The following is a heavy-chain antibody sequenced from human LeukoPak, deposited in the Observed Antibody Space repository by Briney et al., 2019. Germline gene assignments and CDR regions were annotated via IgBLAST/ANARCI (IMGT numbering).Heavy chain of an antibody. D-gene: IGHD3-22*01. J-gene: IGHJ2*01. CDR1: GFTFSSYD. CDR2: IGTAGDT. V-gene: IGHV3-13*01. CDR3: ARRRRGYGYFDL. Sequence: GGSLRLSCAASGFTFSSYDMHWVRQATGKGLEWVSAIGTAGDTYYPGSVKGRFTISRENAKNSLYLQMNSLRAGDTAVYYCARRRRGYGYFDLWGRGTLVTVSS.